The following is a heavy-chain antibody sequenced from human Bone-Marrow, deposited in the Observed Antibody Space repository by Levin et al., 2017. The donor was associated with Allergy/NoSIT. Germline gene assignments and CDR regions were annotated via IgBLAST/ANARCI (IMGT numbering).Heavy chain of an antibody. V-gene: IGHV4-59*01. J-gene: IGHJ6*02. CDR3: ARDHSIIAASDTHYFYGMDA. Sequence: SQTLSLTCTVSGGSISGYYWSWIRQPPGKGLEWIGYIYYTGNTIYNPSLQSRVTISLDTSKNQLSLKLTAVTAADTAVYYCARDHSIIAASDTHYFYGMDAWGQGTTVTVSS. D-gene: IGHD6-13*01. CDR2: IYYTGNT. CDR1: GGSISGYY.